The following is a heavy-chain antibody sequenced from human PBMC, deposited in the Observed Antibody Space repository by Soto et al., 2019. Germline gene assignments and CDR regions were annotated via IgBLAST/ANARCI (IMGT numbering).Heavy chain of an antibody. V-gene: IGHV4-39*01. CDR1: GGSISSSSYY. Sequence: PSETLSLTCTVSGGSISSSSYYWGWIRQPPGKGLEWIGSIYYSGSTYYNPSLKSRVTISVDTSKNQFSLKLSSVTAADTAVYYCARHVVTTVTTYNDYWGQGTLVTVSS. D-gene: IGHD4-17*01. CDR3: ARHVVTTVTTYNDY. CDR2: IYYSGST. J-gene: IGHJ4*02.